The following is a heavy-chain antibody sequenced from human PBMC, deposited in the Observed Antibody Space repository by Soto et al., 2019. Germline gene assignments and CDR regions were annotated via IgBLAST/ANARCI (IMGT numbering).Heavy chain of an antibody. CDR3: ARDRYGDKAFDY. D-gene: IGHD2-21*02. Sequence: QVQLVESGGGLVKHGGSLRLSCTASGFTFSDYYMSWIRQAPGKGLEWVSYISSSGSAIYYADSVRGRFTISRDNAKNSLYLQMNSLRAEDTAVYYCARDRYGDKAFDYWGQGTLVTVSS. V-gene: IGHV3-11*01. CDR1: GFTFSDYY. J-gene: IGHJ4*02. CDR2: ISSSGSAI.